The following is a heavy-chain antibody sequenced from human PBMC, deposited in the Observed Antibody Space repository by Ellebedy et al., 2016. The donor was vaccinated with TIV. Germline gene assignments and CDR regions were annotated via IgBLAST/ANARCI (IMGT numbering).Heavy chain of an antibody. D-gene: IGHD3-10*01. CDR3: AKDSGKYGWNSEY. CDR1: GFTFSAFA. CDR2: MYGSGRGI. J-gene: IGHJ4*02. Sequence: GESLKISCGAFGFTFSAFAMGWVRQTPGKGLEWVSGMYGSGRGISYSESVKGRFIISRDNSKNTLYLEMNNLRVEDTAIYYCAKDSGKYGWNSEYWGQGTQVTVSS. V-gene: IGHV3-23*05.